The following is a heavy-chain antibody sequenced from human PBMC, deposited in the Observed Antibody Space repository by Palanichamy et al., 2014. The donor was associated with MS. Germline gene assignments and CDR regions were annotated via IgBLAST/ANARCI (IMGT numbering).Heavy chain of an antibody. CDR1: GFTFSTYA. CDR3: ASHPGGWNWLLQAFFDY. J-gene: IGHJ4*02. D-gene: IGHD1-7*01. Sequence: QVQLVESGGGVVQPGRSLRLSCAASGFTFSTYAMHWVRQAPGKGLEWVAVISYDGNNKYYADSVKGRFTISRDNSRNTLYLQMNSLRGDDTAVYYCASHPGGWNWLLQAFFDYWGQGTLVTVSS. V-gene: IGHV3-30-3*01. CDR2: ISYDGNNK.